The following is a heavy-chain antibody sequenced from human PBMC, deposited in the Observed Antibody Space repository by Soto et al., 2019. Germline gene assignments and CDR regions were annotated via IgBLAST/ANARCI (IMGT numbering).Heavy chain of an antibody. CDR3: VKDRDSSSWYTTDY. D-gene: IGHD6-13*01. J-gene: IGHJ4*02. Sequence: PXXSLRLSFSASGFTFSSYAMHWVPQAPGKGLEYGSAISSNGGSTYYADSVKGRFTISRDNSKNTLYLQMSSLRAEDTAVYYCVKDRDSSSWYTTDYWGQGTLVTVSS. CDR1: GFTFSSYA. V-gene: IGHV3-64D*08. CDR2: ISSNGGST.